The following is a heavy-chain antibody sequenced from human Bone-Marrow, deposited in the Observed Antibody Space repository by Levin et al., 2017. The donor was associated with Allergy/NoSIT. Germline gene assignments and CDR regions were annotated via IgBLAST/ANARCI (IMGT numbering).Heavy chain of an antibody. Sequence: SVKVSCKASGGTFSSYAISWVRQAPGQGLEWMGGIIPIFGTANYAQKFQGRVTITADESTSTAYMELSSLRSEDTAVYYCANSRPFIVVVVAARPQYYYDGMDVWGQGTTVTVSS. CDR1: GGTFSSYA. V-gene: IGHV1-69*13. CDR3: ANSRPFIVVVVAARPQYYYDGMDV. J-gene: IGHJ6*02. CDR2: IIPIFGTA. D-gene: IGHD2-15*01.